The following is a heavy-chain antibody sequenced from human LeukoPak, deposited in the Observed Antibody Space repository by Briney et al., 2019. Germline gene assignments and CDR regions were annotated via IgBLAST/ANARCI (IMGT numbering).Heavy chain of an antibody. Sequence: GGSLRLSCAASGFTFSSYLMSWVRQAPGKGLEWVANIKQDGSEKYYVDSVKGRFTISRDNAKNSLYLQMNSLRAEDTAVYYCARAKYGGSNYWGQGTLVTVSS. CDR2: IKQDGSEK. J-gene: IGHJ4*02. CDR3: ARAKYGGSNY. CDR1: GFTFSSYL. D-gene: IGHD4-23*01. V-gene: IGHV3-7*01.